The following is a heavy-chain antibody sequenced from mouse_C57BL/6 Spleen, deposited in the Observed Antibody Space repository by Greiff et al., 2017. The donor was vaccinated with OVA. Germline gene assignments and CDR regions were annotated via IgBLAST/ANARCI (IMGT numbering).Heavy chain of an antibody. V-gene: IGHV1-54*01. CDR2: INPGSGGT. CDR3: ARSPYYGSSWGYFDV. Sequence: VQLQQSGAELVRPGTSVKVSCKASGYAFTNYLIEWVKQRPGQGLEWIGVINPGSGGTNYNEKFKGKATLTADKSSSTAYMQLSSLTSEDSAVXFCARSPYYGSSWGYFDVWGTGATVTVSS. CDR1: GYAFTNYL. D-gene: IGHD1-1*01. J-gene: IGHJ1*03.